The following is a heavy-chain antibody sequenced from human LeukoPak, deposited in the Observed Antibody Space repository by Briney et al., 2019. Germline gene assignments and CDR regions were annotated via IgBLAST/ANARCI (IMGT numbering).Heavy chain of an antibody. D-gene: IGHD3-10*01. Sequence: ASVKVSCKASGYTFTNYGISWVRQAPGQGLEWMGWISAYNGNTNYAQKLQGRVTMTTDTSTSTAYMELRSLRSDDTAVYYCARSGSGSYYYYMDVWGKGTTVTVSS. CDR1: GYTFTNYG. J-gene: IGHJ6*03. V-gene: IGHV1-18*01. CDR3: ARSGSGSYYYYMDV. CDR2: ISAYNGNT.